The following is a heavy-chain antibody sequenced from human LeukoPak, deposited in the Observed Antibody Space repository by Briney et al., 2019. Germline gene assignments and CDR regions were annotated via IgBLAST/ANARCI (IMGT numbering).Heavy chain of an antibody. CDR3: ARVAWGDGTNAFDI. D-gene: IGHD2-21*02. Sequence: KPSESLSLTHTVSGGSNRSFYWSWTRAPPRKGLGVVGYIYYSGSTNYNPSLKSRVTISVDTSKNQFSLKLSSVTAADTAVYYCARVAWGDGTNAFDIWGQGTMVTVSS. CDR2: IYYSGST. J-gene: IGHJ3*02. CDR1: GGSNRSFY. V-gene: IGHV4-59*01.